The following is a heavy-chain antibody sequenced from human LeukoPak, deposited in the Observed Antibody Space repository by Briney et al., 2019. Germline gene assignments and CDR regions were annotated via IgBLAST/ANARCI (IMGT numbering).Heavy chain of an antibody. J-gene: IGHJ4*02. CDR1: GFTFSSYA. CDR2: ISRSGGST. V-gene: IGHV3-23*01. CDR3: ARDSLGRDCSSTSCYSY. Sequence: GGSLRLSCAASGFTFSSYAMSWVRQAPGKGLEWVSAISRSGGSTYYADSVKGRFTISRDNSKNTLYLQMNSLRAEDTAVYYCARDSLGRDCSSTSCYSYWGQGTLVTVSS. D-gene: IGHD2-2*02.